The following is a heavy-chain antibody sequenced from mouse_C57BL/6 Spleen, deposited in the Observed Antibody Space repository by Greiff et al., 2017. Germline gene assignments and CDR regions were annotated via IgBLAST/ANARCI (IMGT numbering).Heavy chain of an antibody. J-gene: IGHJ2*01. CDR2: ISRGGGYN. CDR3: TGEEGYYLDY. V-gene: IGHV5-9-1*02. CDR1: GFTFSSYA. Sequence: DVHLVESGAGLVKPGGSLKLSCAASGFTFSSYAMSWVRQTPEKRLEWVAYISRGGGYNYYADTVKGRFTISRDNARNTLYTQMSRLKSEDTAIYYGTGEEGYYLDYWGQGTTLTVAT.